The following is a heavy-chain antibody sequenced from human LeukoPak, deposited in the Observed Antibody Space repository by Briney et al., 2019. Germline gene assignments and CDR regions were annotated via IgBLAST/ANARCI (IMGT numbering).Heavy chain of an antibody. D-gene: IGHD3-3*01. CDR3: ARGFGVTIFGGDYFDY. Sequence: SETLSLTCAVYGGSFSGYYWSWIRQPPGKGLEWIGEINHSGSTNYNPSLKSRVTISVDTSKNQFSPKLSSVTAADTAVYYCARGFGVTIFGGDYFDYWGQGTLVTVSS. CDR1: GGSFSGYY. J-gene: IGHJ4*02. CDR2: INHSGST. V-gene: IGHV4-34*01.